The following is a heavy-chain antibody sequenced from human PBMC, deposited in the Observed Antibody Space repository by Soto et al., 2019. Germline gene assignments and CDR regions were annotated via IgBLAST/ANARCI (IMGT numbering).Heavy chain of an antibody. J-gene: IGHJ4*02. CDR1: GFTFSSYA. V-gene: IGHV3-23*01. D-gene: IGHD1-1*01. CDR3: AKVEFSSQLERRRGAFDY. CDR2: ISGSGGST. Sequence: GGSLRLSCAASGFTFSSYAMSWVRQAPGKGLEWVSAISGSGGSTYYADSVKGRFTISRDNSKNTLYLQMNSLRAEDTAVYYCAKVEFSSQLERRRGAFDYWGQGTLVTVSS.